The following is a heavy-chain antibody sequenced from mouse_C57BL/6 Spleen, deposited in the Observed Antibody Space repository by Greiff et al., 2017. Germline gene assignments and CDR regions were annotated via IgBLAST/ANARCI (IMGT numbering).Heavy chain of an antibody. D-gene: IGHD2-4*01. CDR3: AKKDGGLRRNYYAMDY. J-gene: IGHJ4*01. Sequence: QVQLQQSGPGLVQPSQSLSITCPVSGFSLTSYGVHCVRQSPGKGLEWLGVIWRGGSTDYNAAFMSRLSITKDNSKSQVFFKMNSLQDDDTAIYYSAKKDGGLRRNYYAMDYWGQGTSVTVSS. CDR2: IWRGGST. V-gene: IGHV2-5*01. CDR1: GFSLTSYG.